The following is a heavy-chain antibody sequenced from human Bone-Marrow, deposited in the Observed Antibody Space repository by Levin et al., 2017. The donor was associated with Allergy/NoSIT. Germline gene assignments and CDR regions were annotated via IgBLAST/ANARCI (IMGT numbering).Heavy chain of an antibody. D-gene: IGHD3-10*01. CDR3: AREVIKPSYGYLDAFDI. J-gene: IGHJ3*02. V-gene: IGHV4-31*03. CDR1: GGSFSSNNFF. CDR2: ISASGIA. Sequence: SETLSLTCSVSGGSFSSNNFFWSWVRQHAGKGPEWIGYISASGIAYYNPSLESRVTISVDTSKNQFPLSLRSVTALDTAMYYCAREVIKPSYGYLDAFDIWGQGTMVTVSS.